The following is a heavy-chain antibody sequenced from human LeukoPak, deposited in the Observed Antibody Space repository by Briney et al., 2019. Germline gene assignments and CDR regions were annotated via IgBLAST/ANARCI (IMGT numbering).Heavy chain of an antibody. D-gene: IGHD4/OR15-4a*01. CDR2: ISSNGGST. CDR1: GFTFSSYA. CDR3: ARRAGAYSHPYDY. V-gene: IGHV3-64*01. J-gene: IGHJ4*02. Sequence: GGSLRLSCAASGFTFSSYAMHWVRQAPGKGLEYVSAISSNGGSTYYANSVKGRFTISRDNSKNTLYLQMGSLRAEDTAVYYCARRAGAYSHPYDYWGQGTLVTVSS.